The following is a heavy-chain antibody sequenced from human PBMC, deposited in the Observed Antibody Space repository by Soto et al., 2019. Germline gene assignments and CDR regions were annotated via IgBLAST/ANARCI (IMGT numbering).Heavy chain of an antibody. D-gene: IGHD6-6*01. CDR1: GGSFSGYY. CDR2: INHSGST. J-gene: IGHJ6*02. Sequence: SETLSLTCAVYGGSFSGYYWSWIRQPPGKGLEWIGEINHSGSTNYNPSLKSRVTISVDTSKSQFSLKLSSVTAADTAVYYCARRIAARLAYYYYYGMDVWGQGTTVTVSS. CDR3: ARRIAARLAYYYYYGMDV. V-gene: IGHV4-34*01.